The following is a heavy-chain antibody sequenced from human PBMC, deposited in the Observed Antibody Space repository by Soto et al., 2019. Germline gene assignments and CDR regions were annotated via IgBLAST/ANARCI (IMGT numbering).Heavy chain of an antibody. V-gene: IGHV3-30*03. D-gene: IGHD6-25*01. CDR1: GFPFSNYG. CDR3: ARERGPDGYSYYYAMDV. J-gene: IGHJ6*02. Sequence: QVQLVESGGGVVQPGRSLRLSCAASGFPFSNYGMHWVRLAPGKGLEWVAVTSYDGKSSYYEDSVKGRFTISRDNSKTTLYLQMNSLRAEDTALYYCARERGPDGYSYYYAMDVWGQGTTVTVSS. CDR2: TSYDGKSS.